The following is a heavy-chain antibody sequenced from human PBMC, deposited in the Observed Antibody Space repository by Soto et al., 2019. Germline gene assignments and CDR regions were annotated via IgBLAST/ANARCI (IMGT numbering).Heavy chain of an antibody. Sequence: GASVKVSCKASGGTFSSYAISWVRQAPGQGLEWMGGIIPIFGTANYAQKFQGRVTITADESTSTAYMELSSLRSEDTAVYYCARESYDILTGPTYYYYYGMDVWGQGTTVTVSS. CDR2: IIPIFGTA. D-gene: IGHD3-9*01. CDR3: ARESYDILTGPTYYYYYGMDV. CDR1: GGTFSSYA. J-gene: IGHJ6*02. V-gene: IGHV1-69*13.